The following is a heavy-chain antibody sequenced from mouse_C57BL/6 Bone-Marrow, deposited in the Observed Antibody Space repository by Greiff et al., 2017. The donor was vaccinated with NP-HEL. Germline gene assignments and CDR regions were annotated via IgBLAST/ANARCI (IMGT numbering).Heavy chain of an antibody. J-gene: IGHJ3*01. D-gene: IGHD3-2*02. V-gene: IGHV1-81*01. CDR3: ARGGQLRAWFAY. Sequence: VQLQQSGAELARPGASVKLSCKASGYTFTSYGISWVKQRTGQGLEWIGEIYPRSGNTYYNEKFKGKATLTADKSSSTAYMELRSLTSEDSAVYFCARGGQLRAWFAYWGQGTLVTVSA. CDR2: IYPRSGNT. CDR1: GYTFTSYG.